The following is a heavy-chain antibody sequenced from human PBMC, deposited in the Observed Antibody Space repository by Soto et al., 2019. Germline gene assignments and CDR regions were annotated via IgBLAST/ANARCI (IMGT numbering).Heavy chain of an antibody. V-gene: IGHV4-4*03. CDR3: AKRTLRRLRFVETH. D-gene: IGHD3-3*01. CDR2: IYHSGST. J-gene: IGHJ4*02. CDR1: GDSMSNTNW. Sequence: PETLFLPWTFYGDSMSNTNWGSWFRQPPGKGLEWIGEIYHSGSTNYNPSFKSRVTISVDKSKNQFSLNLTSVTAADTAVYYCAKRTLRRLRFVETHWGQGTLVTVSS.